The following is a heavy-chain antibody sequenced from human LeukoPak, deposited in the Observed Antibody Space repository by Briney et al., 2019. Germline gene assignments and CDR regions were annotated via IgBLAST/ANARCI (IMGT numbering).Heavy chain of an antibody. D-gene: IGHD6-6*01. J-gene: IGHJ3*01. Sequence: PSETLSLTCNVSGASINTYYWSWIRQSAGGGLEFIGRVYTSRSPDYNPSLKSRVAMSADTSKNQFSLKLRSVTAADTALYFCARVGGPVPAALEDAFDLWGQGILVTVSS. CDR1: GASINTYY. CDR2: VYTSRSP. V-gene: IGHV4-4*07. CDR3: ARVGGPVPAALEDAFDL.